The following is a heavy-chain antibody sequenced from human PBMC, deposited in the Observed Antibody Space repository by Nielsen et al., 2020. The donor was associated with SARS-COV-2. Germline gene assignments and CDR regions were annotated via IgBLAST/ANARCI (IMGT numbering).Heavy chain of an antibody. V-gene: IGHV1-69*06. CDR2: IIPIFGTA. CDR1: GGTFSSYA. CDR3: ATDSPIGVVIYALAH. J-gene: IGHJ4*02. D-gene: IGHD3-3*01. Sequence: SVQVSCKASGGTFSSYAISWVRQAPGQGLEWMGGIIPIFGTANYAQKFQGRVTMTEDTSIDTACLDLSGLTSDDTAIYYCATDSPIGVVIYALAHWGQGTPVTVSS.